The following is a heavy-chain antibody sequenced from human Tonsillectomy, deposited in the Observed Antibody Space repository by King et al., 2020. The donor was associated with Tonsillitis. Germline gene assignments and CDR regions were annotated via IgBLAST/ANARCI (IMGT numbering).Heavy chain of an antibody. CDR2: SKSKTDGGTT. V-gene: IGHV3-15*07. D-gene: IGHD3-3*01. J-gene: IGHJ4*02. CDR3: TTDSGFWSGWKNY. CDR1: GFTFSNAW. Sequence: VQLVESGGGLVKPGGSLRLSCAASGFTFSNAWMNWVRQAPGKGLEWVGRSKSKTDGGTTDYAAPVKGRFTISRDDSKNTLYLQMNSLKTEDTAVYYCTTDSGFWSGWKNYWGQGTLVTVSS.